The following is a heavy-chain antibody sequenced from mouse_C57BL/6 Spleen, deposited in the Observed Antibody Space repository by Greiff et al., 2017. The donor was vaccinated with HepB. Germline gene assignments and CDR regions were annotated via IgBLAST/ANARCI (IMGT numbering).Heavy chain of an antibody. CDR1: GYTFTSYW. J-gene: IGHJ4*01. CDR2: IDPSDSYT. CDR3: ARSEYYAMDY. V-gene: IGHV1-50*01. Sequence: QVQLQQPGAELVKPGASVKLSCKASGYTFTSYWMQWVKQRPGQGLEWIGEIDPSDSYTNYNQKFKGKATLTVDTSSSTAYMQLSSLTSEDSAVYYCARSEYYAMDYWGQGTSVTVSS.